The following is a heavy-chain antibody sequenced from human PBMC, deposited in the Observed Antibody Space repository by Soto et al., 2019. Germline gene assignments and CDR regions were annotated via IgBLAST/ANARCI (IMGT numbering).Heavy chain of an antibody. Sequence: QLQLQESGPGLVKPSETLSLTCTVSGGSIRSNSDHWGWIRQPPGKGLEWIGSIYYSGSTYYNPSLKSRVTISVDTSKNQFSLKLSSVTAADTAVYYCARHGYYGRFLEGGWFDPWGQGTLVTVSS. J-gene: IGHJ5*02. CDR1: GGSIRSNSDH. V-gene: IGHV4-39*01. CDR3: ARHGYYGRFLEGGWFDP. D-gene: IGHD3-3*01. CDR2: IYYSGST.